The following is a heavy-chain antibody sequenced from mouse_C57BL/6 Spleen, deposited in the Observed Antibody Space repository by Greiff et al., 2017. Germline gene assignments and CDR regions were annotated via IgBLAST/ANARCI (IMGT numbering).Heavy chain of an antibody. CDR3: ARLEFYYYGSSLYYFDY. J-gene: IGHJ2*01. CDR2: IDPSDSET. Sequence: VQLQQPGAELVRPGSSVKLSCKASGYTFTSYWMHWVKQRPIQGLEWIGNIDPSDSETHYNQKFKDKATLTVDKSSSTAYMQLSSLTSEDSAVYYCARLEFYYYGSSLYYFDYWGQGTTLTVSS. V-gene: IGHV1-52*01. CDR1: GYTFTSYW. D-gene: IGHD1-1*01.